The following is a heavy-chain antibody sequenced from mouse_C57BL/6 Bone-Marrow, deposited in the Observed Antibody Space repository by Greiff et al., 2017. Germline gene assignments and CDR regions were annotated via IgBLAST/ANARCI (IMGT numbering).Heavy chain of an antibody. CDR2: FHPYNDDT. Sequence: VQLQQSGAELVKPGASVKMSCKASGYTFTTYPIEWMKQNHGKSLEWIGNFHPYNDDTKYNEKFKGKATLTVEQSSNTVYLELSRLTSDDSAVYYCARSSTFVYYFDYWGQGTTLTVSS. V-gene: IGHV1-47*01. CDR1: GYTFTTYP. CDR3: ARSSTFVYYFDY. J-gene: IGHJ2*01. D-gene: IGHD5-1*01.